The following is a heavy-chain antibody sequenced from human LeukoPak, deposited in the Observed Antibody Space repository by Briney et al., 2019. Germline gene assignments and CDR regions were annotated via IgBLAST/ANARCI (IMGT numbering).Heavy chain of an antibody. Sequence: GGSLRLSCAASGVTVGNNYMNWVRQAPGKGLEWVSLIYSGGSTHYADSVKGRFTIPRDNSKNTLYLQMNSLRVDDTAVYYYARDPPAVAANTYGWGQGTLVTVSS. J-gene: IGHJ4*02. V-gene: IGHV3-66*01. CDR1: GVTVGNNY. CDR2: IYSGGST. CDR3: ARDPPAVAANTYG. D-gene: IGHD6-6*01.